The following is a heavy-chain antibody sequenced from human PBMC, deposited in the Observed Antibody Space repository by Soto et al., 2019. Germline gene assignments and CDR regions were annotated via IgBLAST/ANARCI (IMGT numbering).Heavy chain of an antibody. V-gene: IGHV1-2*02. D-gene: IGHD3-22*01. Sequence: QVQLVQSGAEVKKPGASVKVSCKASGYTFTGYYMHWVRQAPGQGLEWMGWINPNSGGTNYAQKFQGGVTMTRDTSISTAYMELSRLRSDDTAVYYCAVNSNYYDSGAGFTGIWGQGTMVTVSS. CDR2: INPNSGGT. CDR1: GYTFTGYY. J-gene: IGHJ3*02. CDR3: AVNSNYYDSGAGFTGI.